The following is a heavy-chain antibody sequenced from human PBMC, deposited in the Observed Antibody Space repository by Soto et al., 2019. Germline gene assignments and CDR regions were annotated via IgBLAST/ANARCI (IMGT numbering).Heavy chain of an antibody. CDR2: ISYRGTT. Sequence: QVQLQESGPRLVKPSQDLSLTCTVSGGSINSGAYHWSWVRQHPGKGLEWIGAISYRGTTYSNPSLQSRMTMSVDPSKTQLSLKLSSVTAADTAVYYCARMSATGTRWFDPWGPGTLVTVPS. D-gene: IGHD1-1*01. CDR1: GGSINSGAYH. V-gene: IGHV4-31*03. CDR3: ARMSATGTRWFDP. J-gene: IGHJ5*02.